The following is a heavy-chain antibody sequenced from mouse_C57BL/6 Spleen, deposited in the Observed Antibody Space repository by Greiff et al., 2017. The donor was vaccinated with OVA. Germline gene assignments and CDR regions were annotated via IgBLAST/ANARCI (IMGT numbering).Heavy chain of an antibody. D-gene: IGHD1-1*02. J-gene: IGHJ4*01. CDR1: GYTFTSYW. CDR2: IHPNSGST. V-gene: IGHV1-64*01. Sequence: QVQLKQSGAELVKPGASVKLSCKASGYTFTSYWMHWVKQRPGQGLEWIGMIHPNSGSTNYNEKFKSKATLTVDKSSSTAYMQLSSLTSEDSAVYYCARSGGAMDYWGQGTSVTVSS. CDR3: ARSGGAMDY.